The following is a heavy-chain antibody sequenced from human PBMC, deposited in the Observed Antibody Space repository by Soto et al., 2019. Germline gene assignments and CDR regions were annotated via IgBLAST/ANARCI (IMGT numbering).Heavy chain of an antibody. J-gene: IGHJ3*02. V-gene: IGHV3-23*01. CDR2: ITGSGGST. CDR3: AKPMGGSDAFDI. Sequence: EVQLLESGGGLVQPGGSLRLSCAASGFTFSSYAMSWVRQAPGKGLEWVSAITGSGGSTYYADSVKGRFTISRDNSKNSLYLQMNSSRAEGAAVYYCAKPMGGSDAFDIWGQGTMVTASS. CDR1: GFTFSSYA. D-gene: IGHD3-16*01.